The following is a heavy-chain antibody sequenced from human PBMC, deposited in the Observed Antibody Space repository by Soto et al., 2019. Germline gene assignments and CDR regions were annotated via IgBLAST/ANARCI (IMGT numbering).Heavy chain of an antibody. CDR1: GGSISYYS. Sequence: QVQLQESGPGLVKPSETLSLTCTLSGGSISYYSWSWIRQPPGKGLEWIGYIYASGSTTYNPSLKSRLTLSVDASKDQLSLHLTSVTAADTAVYYCARAGYGYYFDTWGQGTLVTVSS. CDR2: IYASGST. V-gene: IGHV4-59*01. CDR3: ARAGYGYYFDT. J-gene: IGHJ4*02. D-gene: IGHD5-12*01.